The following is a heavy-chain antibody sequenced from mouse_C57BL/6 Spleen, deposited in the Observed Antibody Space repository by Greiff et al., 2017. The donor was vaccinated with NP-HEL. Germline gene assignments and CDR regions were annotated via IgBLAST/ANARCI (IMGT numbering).Heavy chain of an antibody. D-gene: IGHD2-3*01. CDR1: GFTFSDYG. CDR3: ARAFYDGYPWFAY. Sequence: VESGGGLVKPGGSLKLSCAASGFTFSDYGMHWVRQAPEKGLEWVAYISSGSSTIYYADTVKGRFTISRDNAKNTLFLQMTSLRSEDTAMYYCARAFYDGYPWFAYWGQGTLVTVSA. CDR2: ISSGSSTI. V-gene: IGHV5-17*01. J-gene: IGHJ3*01.